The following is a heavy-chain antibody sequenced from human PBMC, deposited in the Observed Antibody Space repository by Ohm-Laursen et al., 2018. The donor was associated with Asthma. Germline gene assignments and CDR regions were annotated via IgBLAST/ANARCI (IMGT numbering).Heavy chain of an antibody. J-gene: IGHJ1*01. Sequence: SLRLSRLPSGYTHSRYSRHWVRQIPGKGLEWVASISPASSFIYYADSVRGRFTTSRDNARNSVYLQMNSLRAEDTALYYCARIGPEWELPGREYSLHHWGEGTLVTVSS. CDR2: ISPASSFI. CDR3: ARIGPEWELPGREYSLHH. D-gene: IGHD1-26*01. CDR1: GYTHSRYS. V-gene: IGHV3-21*01.